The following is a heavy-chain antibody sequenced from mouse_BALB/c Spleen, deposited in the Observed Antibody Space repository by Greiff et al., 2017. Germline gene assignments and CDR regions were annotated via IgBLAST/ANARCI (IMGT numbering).Heavy chain of an antibody. V-gene: IGHV3-5*02. J-gene: IGHJ4*01. Sequence: EVKLMESGPGLVKPSQTVSLTCTVTGISITTGNYRWSWIRQFPGNKLEWIGYIYYSGTITYNPSLTSRTTITRDTSKNQFFLEMNSLTAEDTATYYCARERYAMDYWGQGTSVTVAS. CDR2: IYYSGTI. CDR1: GISITTGNYR. CDR3: ARERYAMDY.